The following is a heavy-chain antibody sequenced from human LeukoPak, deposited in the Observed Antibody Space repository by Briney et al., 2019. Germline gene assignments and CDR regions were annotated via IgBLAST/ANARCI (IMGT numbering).Heavy chain of an antibody. D-gene: IGHD2-8*01. V-gene: IGHV2-5*02. J-gene: IGHJ4*02. CDR3: AHQGYCTNGVCHMSFES. Sequence: SGPTLVKPTQTLTLTCTFSGFSLSTSGVGVGWIRQPPGKALEWLALIYLDDDKRYIPSLKSRLTITKYTSKNQVVLTMTNIDPVDTCTYYWAHQGYCTNGVCHMSFESWGQGTLVTVSS. CDR2: IYLDDDK. CDR1: GFSLSTSGVG.